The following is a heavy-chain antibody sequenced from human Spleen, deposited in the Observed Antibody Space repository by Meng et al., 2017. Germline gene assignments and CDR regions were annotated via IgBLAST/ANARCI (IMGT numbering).Heavy chain of an antibody. J-gene: IGHJ6*02. D-gene: IGHD4-17*01. CDR1: GFTFSSYW. CDR3: ARDPDYGDYYDMDV. CDR2: INSDGSST. V-gene: IGHV3-74*01. Sequence: GESLKISCAASGFTFSSYWMHWVRQAPGKGLVWVSRINSDGSSTSYADSVKGRFTISRDNAKNTLYLQMNSLRAENTAVYYYARDPDYGDYYDMDVWGQGTMVTVSS.